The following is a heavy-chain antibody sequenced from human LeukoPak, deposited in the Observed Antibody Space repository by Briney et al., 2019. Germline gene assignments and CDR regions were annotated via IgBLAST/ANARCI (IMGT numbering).Heavy chain of an antibody. CDR2: ISSSSSTI. V-gene: IGHV3-48*01. J-gene: IGHJ4*02. CDR1: GFTFSSYA. CDR3: ARDGPFDY. Sequence: GGSLRLSCGASGFTFSSYAMSWVRQAPGKGLEWVSYISSSSSTIYYADSVKGRFTISRDNAENSLYLQMNSLRAEDTAVYYCARDGPFDYWGQGTLVTVSS.